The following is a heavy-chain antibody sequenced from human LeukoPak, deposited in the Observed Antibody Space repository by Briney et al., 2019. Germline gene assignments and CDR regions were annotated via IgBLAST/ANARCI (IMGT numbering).Heavy chain of an antibody. CDR1: GGSISGYF. V-gene: IGHV4-4*09. CDR2: IYSTGTT. Sequence: SETLSLTCTVSGGSISGYFWSWIRQPPGKGPEWIGYIYSTGTTNYSPSLSSRVTISVDTSENQLSLNLRFVTATDTAVYYMGVWRKGTSVTVSA. CDR3: GV. J-gene: IGHJ6*04.